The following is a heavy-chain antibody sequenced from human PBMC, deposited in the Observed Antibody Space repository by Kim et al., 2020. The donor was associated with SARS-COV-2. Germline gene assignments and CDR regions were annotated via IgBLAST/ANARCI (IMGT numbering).Heavy chain of an antibody. CDR3: ATTPTVNTVNYYYGMDV. Sequence: VKGRFTISRDNSKNTLYLQMNSLRAEDTAVYYCATTPTVNTVNYYYGMDVWGQGTTVTVSS. J-gene: IGHJ6*02. D-gene: IGHD4-17*01. V-gene: IGHV3-30*03.